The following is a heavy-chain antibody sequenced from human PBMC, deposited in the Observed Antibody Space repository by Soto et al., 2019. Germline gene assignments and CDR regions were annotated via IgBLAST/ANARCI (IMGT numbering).Heavy chain of an antibody. J-gene: IGHJ4*02. CDR1: GYTFTGDY. CDR3: ARDFAAVAGPFDY. CDR2: INPNSGGT. D-gene: IGHD6-19*01. V-gene: IGHV1-2*04. Sequence: GASVKVSCKASGYTFTGDYMHWVRKAPGQGLEWMGWINPNSGGTNYAQKFQGWVTMTRDTSISTAYMELSRLRSDDTAVYYCARDFAAVAGPFDYWGQGTLVTVSS.